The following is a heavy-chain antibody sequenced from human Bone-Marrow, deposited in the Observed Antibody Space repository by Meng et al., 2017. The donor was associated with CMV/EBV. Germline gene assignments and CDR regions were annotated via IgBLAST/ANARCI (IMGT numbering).Heavy chain of an antibody. D-gene: IGHD3-16*01. Sequence: SETLSLTCTVSGGSISSYYWSWIRQPPGKGLEWIGYIYYSGSTNYNPSLKSRVTISVDTSKNQFSLKLSSVTAADTAVYYCARGGEGQYYYGMDVWGQGTTATVSS. CDR2: IYYSGST. V-gene: IGHV4-59*01. CDR1: GGSISSYY. CDR3: ARGGEGQYYYGMDV. J-gene: IGHJ6*02.